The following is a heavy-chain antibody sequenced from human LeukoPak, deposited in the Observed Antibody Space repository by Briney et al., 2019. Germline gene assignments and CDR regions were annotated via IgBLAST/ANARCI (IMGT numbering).Heavy chain of an antibody. D-gene: IGHD1-26*01. J-gene: IGHJ4*02. CDR1: GFTFSIYP. Sequence: GGPLRLSCTASGFTFSIYPLHWVRQAPGKGLAYVSAISKNGESTYYADSVKGRFTISRDNSKNTLYLQMNSLRAEDTAVYYCARVWERSFDYWGQGTLVTVSS. CDR2: ISKNGEST. CDR3: ARVWERSFDY. V-gene: IGHV3-64*02.